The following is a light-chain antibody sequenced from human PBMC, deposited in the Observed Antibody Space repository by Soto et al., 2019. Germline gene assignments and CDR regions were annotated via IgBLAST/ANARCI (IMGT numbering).Light chain of an antibody. CDR1: QSISNY. CDR2: AAS. J-gene: IGKJ5*01. CDR3: NQFHSSART. V-gene: IGKV1-39*01. Sequence: DIQTTQSPSSLSASVGDRVTITCRASQSISNYLNWYQQKPGKAPKLLIYAASSLQSGVPSRFSGSGSGTDFRDTISSHQPEDVATYYCNQFHSSARTFGQGTRVDIK.